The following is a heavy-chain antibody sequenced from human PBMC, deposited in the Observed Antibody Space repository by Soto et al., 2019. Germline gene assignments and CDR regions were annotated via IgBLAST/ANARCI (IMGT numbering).Heavy chain of an antibody. D-gene: IGHD2-21*02. Sequence: SVKVSCKASGYTFTSYAISWVRQAPGQGLEWMGGIIPIFGTANYAQKFQGRVTITADESTSTAYMELSSLRSEDTAVYYCAAPCGGDCYPAEYFQHWGQGTLVTVSS. CDR1: GYTFTSYA. V-gene: IGHV1-69*13. CDR3: AAPCGGDCYPAEYFQH. J-gene: IGHJ1*01. CDR2: IIPIFGTA.